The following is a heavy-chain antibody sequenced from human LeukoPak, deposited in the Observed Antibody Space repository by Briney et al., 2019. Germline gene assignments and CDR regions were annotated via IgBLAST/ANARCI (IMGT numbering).Heavy chain of an antibody. Sequence: GGALRLSCAASGFTFSSYALNWVRQAPGKRLGWVSTISDSCAKTYYADALKGRFTLSRDNSKNTLYLQMNRLRAEDTAVSSRAKAPPIIVSTFEFWGRGTLVTVSS. CDR2: ISDSCAKT. J-gene: IGHJ4*02. CDR3: AKAPPIIVSTFEF. D-gene: IGHD3-16*02. CDR1: GFTFSSYA. V-gene: IGHV3-23*01.